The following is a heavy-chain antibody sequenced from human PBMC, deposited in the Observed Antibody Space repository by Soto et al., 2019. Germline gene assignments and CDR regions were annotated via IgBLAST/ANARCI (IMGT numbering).Heavy chain of an antibody. CDR2: ISYDGSNK. J-gene: IGHJ4*02. D-gene: IGHD3-22*01. Sequence: GGSLRLSCAASGFTFSSYAMHWVRQAPGKGLEWVAVISYDGSNKYYADSVKGRFTISRDNSKNTLYLQMNSLRAEDTAVYYCARDPLQDYDSSGYQYYFDYWGQGTLVTVSS. CDR1: GFTFSSYA. V-gene: IGHV3-30-3*01. CDR3: ARDPLQDYDSSGYQYYFDY.